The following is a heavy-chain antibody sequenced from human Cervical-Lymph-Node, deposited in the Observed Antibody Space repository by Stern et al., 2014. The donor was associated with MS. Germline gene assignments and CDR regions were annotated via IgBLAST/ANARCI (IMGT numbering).Heavy chain of an antibody. D-gene: IGHD3-22*01. V-gene: IGHV3-74*02. CDR1: GFAFSTYW. J-gene: IGHJ4*02. CDR2: INSDGTTA. CDR3: ARDDSSGYAV. Sequence: EVQLVESGGGLVQPGGSLSLSCAASGFAFSTYWMHWVRHVPGKGLALVSRINSDGTTAGYADSVKGRFTISRDNAKNTLFLQKKSLRVDDTAVYYCARDDSSGYAVWGQGSLVTVSS.